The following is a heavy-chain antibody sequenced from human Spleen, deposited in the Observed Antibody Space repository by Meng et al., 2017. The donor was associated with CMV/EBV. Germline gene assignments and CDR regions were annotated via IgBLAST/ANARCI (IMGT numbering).Heavy chain of an antibody. CDR2: INQDGSQR. CDR3: GRDMDV. CDR1: GFHFSTCW. J-gene: IGHJ6*02. V-gene: IGHV3-7*01. Sequence: GESLKISCAASGFHFSTCWMSWVRQAPGKALEWVANINQDGSQRNYVDSVKGRFTISRDNAKNSMYLQMNSLRVEDTAVYYCGRDMDVWGQGTTVTVSS.